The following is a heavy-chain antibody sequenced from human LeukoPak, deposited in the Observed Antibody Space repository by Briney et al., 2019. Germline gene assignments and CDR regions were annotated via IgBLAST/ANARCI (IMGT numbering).Heavy chain of an antibody. J-gene: IGHJ3*02. D-gene: IGHD4-23*01. Sequence: GGSLRLSCAASGFTFSSYSMNWVRQAPGKGLEWVSYISSSSSTIYYADSVKGRFTISRDNAKNSLYLQMNSLRAEDTAVYYCARDARRWAADAFGIWGQGTMVTVSS. V-gene: IGHV3-48*04. CDR3: ARDARRWAADAFGI. CDR1: GFTFSSYS. CDR2: ISSSSSTI.